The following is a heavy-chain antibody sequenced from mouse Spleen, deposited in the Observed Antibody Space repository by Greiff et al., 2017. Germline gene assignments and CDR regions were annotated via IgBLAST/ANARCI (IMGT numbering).Heavy chain of an antibody. CDR2: ISYDGSN. CDR3: ARARYGYWYFDV. Sequence: EVQRVESGPGLVKPSQSLSLTCSVTGYSITSGYYWNWIRQFPGNKLEWMGYISYDGSNNYNPSLKNRISITRDTSKNQFFLKLNSVTTEDTATYYCARARYGYWYFDVWGTGTTVTVSS. CDR1: GYSITSGYY. J-gene: IGHJ1*03. D-gene: IGHD2-10*02. V-gene: IGHV3-6*01.